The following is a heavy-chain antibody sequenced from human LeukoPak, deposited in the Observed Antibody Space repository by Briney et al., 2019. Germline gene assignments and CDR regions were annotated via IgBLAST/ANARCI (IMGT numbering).Heavy chain of an antibody. V-gene: IGHV3-21*01. CDR1: GFTFISYG. J-gene: IGHJ4*02. CDR2: ISSSSSYI. CDR3: ASTRLEQQFRELDY. Sequence: GGSLRLSCAASGFTFISYGMTWVRQAPGKGLEWVSSISSSSSYIYYADSVKGRFTISRDNAKNSLYLQMNSLRAEDTAVYYCASTRLEQQFRELDYWGQGTLVTVSS. D-gene: IGHD6-13*01.